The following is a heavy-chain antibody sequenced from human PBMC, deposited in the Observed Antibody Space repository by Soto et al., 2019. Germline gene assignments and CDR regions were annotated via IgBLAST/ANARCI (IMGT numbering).Heavy chain of an antibody. V-gene: IGHV3-23*01. J-gene: IGHJ6*03. D-gene: IGHD3-16*01. CDR1: GFTFSSYA. CDR2: ISGSGGST. CDR3: ARAPDYDQTEYYYYYYMDV. Sequence: PGGSLRLSCAASGFTFSSYAMSWVRQAPGKGLEWVSAISGSGGSTYYADSVKGRFTISRDNSKNTLYLQMNSLRAEDTAVYYCARAPDYDQTEYYYYYYMDVWGKGTTVTVSS.